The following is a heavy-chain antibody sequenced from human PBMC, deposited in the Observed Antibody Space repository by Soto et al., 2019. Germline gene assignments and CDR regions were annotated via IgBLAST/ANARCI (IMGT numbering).Heavy chain of an antibody. J-gene: IGHJ4*02. V-gene: IGHV3-23*01. D-gene: IGHD1-1*01. CDR2: ITATGDRT. Sequence: AXGSLRLSGADSGCRFSSYSMSWVRQTPGKGLEWVAAITATGDRTYYADSVTGRFTISRDNSKKTHYLQMTSLRAEDTAMYYCATMNGYFEYWGQGTPGTVSS. CDR1: GCRFSSYS. CDR3: ATMNGYFEY.